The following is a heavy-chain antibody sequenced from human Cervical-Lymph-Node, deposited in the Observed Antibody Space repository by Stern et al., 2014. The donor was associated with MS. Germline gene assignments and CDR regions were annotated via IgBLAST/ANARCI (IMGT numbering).Heavy chain of an antibody. CDR1: GFTFSSYG. CDR3: AKVGVNYDFWSGYYPLDY. D-gene: IGHD3-3*01. V-gene: IGHV3-30*18. Sequence: VQLVESGGGVVQPGRSLRLSCAASGFTFSSYGMHWVRQAPGKGLEWVAVISYDGSNKYYADSVKGRFTISRDNSKNTLYLQMNSLRAEDTAVYYCAKVGVNYDFWSGYYPLDYWGQGTLVTVSS. CDR2: ISYDGSNK. J-gene: IGHJ4*02.